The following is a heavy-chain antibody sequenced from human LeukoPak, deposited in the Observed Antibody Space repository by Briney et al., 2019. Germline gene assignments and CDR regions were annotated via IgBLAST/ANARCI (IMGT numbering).Heavy chain of an antibody. V-gene: IGHV4-34*01. J-gene: IGHJ3*02. CDR2: INHSGST. Sequence: SETLSLTCAVYGGSFSGYYWSWIRQPPGKGLERIGEINHSGSTNYNPSLKSRVTISVDTSKNQFSLKLSSVTAADTAVYYCARGVRSSGYYLNAFDIWGQGTMVTVSS. D-gene: IGHD3-22*01. CDR3: ARGVRSSGYYLNAFDI. CDR1: GGSFSGYY.